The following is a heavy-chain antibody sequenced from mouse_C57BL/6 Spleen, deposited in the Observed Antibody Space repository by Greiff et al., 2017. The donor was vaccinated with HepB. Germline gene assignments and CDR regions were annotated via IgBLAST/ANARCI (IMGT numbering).Heavy chain of an antibody. CDR2: IYPGNSDT. J-gene: IGHJ2*01. CDR1: GYTFTSYW. CDR3: TSLRDDYFDY. V-gene: IGHV1-5*01. Sequence: EVQLQQSGTVLARPGASVKMSCKTSGYTFTSYWMHWVKQRPGQGLEWIGAIYPGNSDTNYNQKFKGKAKLTAVTAASTAYMELSSLTNENSAIYYCTSLRDDYFDYWSQGTTLTVSS.